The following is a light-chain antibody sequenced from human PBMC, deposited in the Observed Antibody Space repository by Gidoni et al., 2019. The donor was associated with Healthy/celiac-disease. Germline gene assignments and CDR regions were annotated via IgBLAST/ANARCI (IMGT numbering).Light chain of an antibody. V-gene: IGKV3-20*01. CDR1: QSVSNSY. Sequence: EIVLTQSPGTLSLSPGEIATLSCRASQSVSNSYLAWYQQKPGQAPRLLIYGASSRATGIPDRFSGSGSGTDFTLTISRLEPEDFAVYYCQQYGSSPPFTFGPGTKVDIK. J-gene: IGKJ3*01. CDR3: QQYGSSPPFT. CDR2: GAS.